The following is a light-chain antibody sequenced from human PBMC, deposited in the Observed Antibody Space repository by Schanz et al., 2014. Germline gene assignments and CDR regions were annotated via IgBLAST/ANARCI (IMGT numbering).Light chain of an antibody. CDR1: SSDVGGYNY. Sequence: QSALTQPPSASGSPGQSVTISCTGTSSDVGGYNYVSWYQQHPGKAPKLMIYDVSKRPSGVPDRFSGSKSGNTASLTISGLQAEDEADYHCCSYAGTNTRRWVFGGGTQLTVL. CDR2: DVS. CDR3: CSYAGTNTRRWV. J-gene: IGLJ3*02. V-gene: IGLV2-8*01.